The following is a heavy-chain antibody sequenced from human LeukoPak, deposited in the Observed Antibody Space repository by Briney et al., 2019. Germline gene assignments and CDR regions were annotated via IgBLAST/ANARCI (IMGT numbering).Heavy chain of an antibody. V-gene: IGHV4-61*02. CDR2: IYTSGST. J-gene: IGHJ4*02. Sequence: SQTLSLTCTVSGGSISSGSYYWSWIRQPAGKGLEWIGRIYTSGSTNYNPSLKSRVTISVDTSKNQFSLKLSSVTAADTAVYYCARGAPHYHFDYWGQGTLVTVSS. CDR3: ARGAPHYHFDY. D-gene: IGHD1-26*01. CDR1: GGSISSGSYY.